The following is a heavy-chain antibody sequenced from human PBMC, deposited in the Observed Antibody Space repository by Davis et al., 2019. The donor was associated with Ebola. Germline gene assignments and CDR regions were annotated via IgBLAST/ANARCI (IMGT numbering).Heavy chain of an antibody. V-gene: IGHV3-11*01. D-gene: IGHD1-26*01. CDR1: GFTFSDYY. CDR2: ISSSGNTI. J-gene: IGHJ4*02. CDR3: TPSGSYGDDY. Sequence: GGSLRLSCAASGFTFSDYYMSWIRQAPGKGLEWVSYISSSGNTIYYADSVKGRFIISRDSAKNSLYPQMNSLKTEDTAVYYCTPSGSYGDDYWGQGTLVTVSS.